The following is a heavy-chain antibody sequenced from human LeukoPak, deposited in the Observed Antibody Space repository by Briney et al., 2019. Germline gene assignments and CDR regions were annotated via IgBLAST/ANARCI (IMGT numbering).Heavy chain of an antibody. CDR3: ARADFDFWSGYSDAFGI. J-gene: IGHJ3*02. D-gene: IGHD3-3*01. Sequence: ASVKVSCKASGYTFTRYYMHWVRQAPGQGLEWMGIINPSGGSTSYAQKFQGRVTMTRDTSTSTVYMELSSLRSEDTAVYYCARADFDFWSGYSDAFGIWGQGTMVTVSS. CDR1: GYTFTRYY. CDR2: INPSGGST. V-gene: IGHV1-46*01.